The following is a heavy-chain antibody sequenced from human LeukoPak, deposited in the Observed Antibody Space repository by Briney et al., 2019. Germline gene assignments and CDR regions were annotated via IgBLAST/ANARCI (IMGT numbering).Heavy chain of an antibody. Sequence: ASVKVSCKASGYTFTGYYMHWVRQAPGQGLEWMGWNNPNSGGTNYAQKFQGRVTMTRDTSISTAYMELSRLRSDDTAVYYCARVGARQQLVKGLYYWGQGTLVTVSS. J-gene: IGHJ4*02. D-gene: IGHD6-13*01. V-gene: IGHV1-2*02. CDR3: ARVGARQQLVKGLYY. CDR1: GYTFTGYY. CDR2: NNPNSGGT.